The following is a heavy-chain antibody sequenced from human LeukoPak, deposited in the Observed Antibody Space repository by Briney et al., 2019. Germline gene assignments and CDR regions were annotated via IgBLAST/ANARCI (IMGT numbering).Heavy chain of an antibody. CDR3: AGDRIMITFGGVIVQDY. CDR2: ISGSGGST. J-gene: IGHJ4*02. Sequence: GGPLRLSCAASGFTFSSYAMSWVRQAPGKGLELVSAISGSGGSTYYADSVKGRFTISRDNSKNTLYLQMNSLRAEDTAVYYCAGDRIMITFGGVIVQDYWGQGTLVTVSS. CDR1: GFTFSSYA. D-gene: IGHD3-16*02. V-gene: IGHV3-23*01.